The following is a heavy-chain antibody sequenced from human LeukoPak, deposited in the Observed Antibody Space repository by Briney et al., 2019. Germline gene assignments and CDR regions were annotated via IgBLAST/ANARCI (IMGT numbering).Heavy chain of an antibody. CDR1: GDSVSRNNAT. V-gene: IGHV6-1*01. Sequence: SQTLSLTCVISGDSVSRNNATWNWIRQSPSRGLEWLGRTYYRSKWYNDYAVSLKSRITINPDTSKNQFSLQLNSVTPEDTAVYYCARQSTGWFGPWGQGTLVTVSS. CDR3: ARQSTGWFGP. D-gene: IGHD6-19*01. J-gene: IGHJ5*02. CDR2: TYYRSKWYN.